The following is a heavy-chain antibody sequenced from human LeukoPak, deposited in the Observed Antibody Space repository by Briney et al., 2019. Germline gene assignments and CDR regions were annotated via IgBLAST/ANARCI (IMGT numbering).Heavy chain of an antibody. D-gene: IGHD1-26*01. CDR2: IYYSGST. CDR3: ARVNRGSRLLDY. J-gene: IGHJ4*02. CDR1: GGSISSYY. V-gene: IGHV4-59*08. Sequence: SETLSLTCTVSGGSISSYYWSWIRQPPGKGLEWIGYIYYSGSTYYNPSLKSRVTISVDTSKNQFSLKLSSVTAADTAVYYCARVNRGSRLLDYWGQGTLVTVSS.